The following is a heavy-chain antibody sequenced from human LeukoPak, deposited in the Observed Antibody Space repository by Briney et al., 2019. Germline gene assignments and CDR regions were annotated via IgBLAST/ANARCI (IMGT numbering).Heavy chain of an antibody. J-gene: IGHJ4*02. D-gene: IGHD3-10*01. V-gene: IGHV4-34*01. CDR2: INHSGST. CDR3: ARGLVVRGVMPRAHFDY. CDR1: GGSFSGYY. Sequence: SSEALSLTCAVYGGSFSGYYWSWIRQPPGKGLEWIGEINHSGSTNYNPSLKSRDTISVDTSKNPFSLKLSSVTAADTAVYYCARGLVVRGVMPRAHFDYWGQGTLVTVSS.